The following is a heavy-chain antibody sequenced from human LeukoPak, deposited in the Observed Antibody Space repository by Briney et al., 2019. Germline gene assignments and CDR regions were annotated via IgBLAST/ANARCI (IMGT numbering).Heavy chain of an antibody. CDR1: GGAISSSSYY. CDR2: IYYSGIT. J-gene: IGHJ5*02. Sequence: SETLSLTCTVSGGAISSSSYYWDWIRQPPGQGLEWIGSIYYSGITYYNASLKSRVTMSIDTAKNHFSLKLSSVTAADTAVYFCARHLGSSSSWYSSWFDPWGQGTPVTVSS. V-gene: IGHV4-39*01. D-gene: IGHD6-13*01. CDR3: ARHLGSSSSWYSSWFDP.